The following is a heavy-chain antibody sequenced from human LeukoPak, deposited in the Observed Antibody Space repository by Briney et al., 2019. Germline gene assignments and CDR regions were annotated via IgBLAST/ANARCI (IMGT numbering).Heavy chain of an antibody. V-gene: IGHV4-39*01. CDR2: IFYSGST. D-gene: IGHD2-21*02. J-gene: IGHJ4*02. CDR1: GGSISSTNNY. CDR3: ARRIRGVVTDY. Sequence: PSETLSLTCTVSGGSISSTNNYWGWIRQPPRKGLEWVASIFYSGSTYSNPSLKSRVTISVDTSKNQFSLNLSSVTAADTAVYYCARRIRGVVTDYWGQGILVIVSS.